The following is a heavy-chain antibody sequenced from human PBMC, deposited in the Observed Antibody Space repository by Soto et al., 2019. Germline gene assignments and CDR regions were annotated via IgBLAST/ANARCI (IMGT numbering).Heavy chain of an antibody. CDR2: IYSGGST. J-gene: IGHJ4*02. V-gene: IGHV3-53*04. Sequence: EVQLVESGGGLVQPGGSLRLSCAASGFTVSSNYMSWVRQAPWKGLEWVSVIYSGGSTYYADSVKGRFTISRHNSKNTLYLQMNSLRAEDTAVYYCAREGVSREDYFDYWGQGTLVTVSS. CDR3: AREGVSREDYFDY. D-gene: IGHD1-26*01. CDR1: GFTVSSNY.